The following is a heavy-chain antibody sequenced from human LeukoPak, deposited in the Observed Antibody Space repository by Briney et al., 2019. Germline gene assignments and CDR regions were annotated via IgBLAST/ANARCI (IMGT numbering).Heavy chain of an antibody. Sequence: GASVKVSCKVSGYTLTELSMHWVRQAPGKGLEWMGGFDPEDGETIYAQKFQGRVTMTEDTSTDTAYMELSSLRSEDTAVYYCARDDILTGPWTGSGSYYNELFFDYWGQGTLVTVSS. CDR1: GYTLTELS. CDR3: ARDDILTGPWTGSGSYYNELFFDY. D-gene: IGHD3-10*01. V-gene: IGHV1-24*01. CDR2: FDPEDGET. J-gene: IGHJ4*02.